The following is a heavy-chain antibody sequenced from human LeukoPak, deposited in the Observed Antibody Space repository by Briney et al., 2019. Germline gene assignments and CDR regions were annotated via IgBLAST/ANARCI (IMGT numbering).Heavy chain of an antibody. CDR1: GFTFSSYS. D-gene: IGHD3-10*01. Sequence: SGGSLRLSCAASGFTFSSYSMIWVRQAPGKGLVYVSHMNTDGSTTNYVDSVKGRFTISRDNAKNTLYLQMDSLRAEDTAVYYCGRDNTGSVDYWGQGTLVTVSS. J-gene: IGHJ4*02. V-gene: IGHV3-74*01. CDR2: MNTDGSTT. CDR3: GRDNTGSVDY.